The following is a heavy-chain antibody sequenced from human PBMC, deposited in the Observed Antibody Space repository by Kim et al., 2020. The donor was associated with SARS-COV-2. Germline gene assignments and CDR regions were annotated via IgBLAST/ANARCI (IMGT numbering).Heavy chain of an antibody. D-gene: IGHD4-17*01. V-gene: IGHV3-11*06. Sequence: EGSLRLSCAASGFTFSDYYMSWIRQAPGKGLEWVSYISSSSSYTNYADSVKGRFTISRDNAKNSLYLQMNSLRAEDTAVYYCARAPDYGDYVWYYWGQGTLVTVSS. J-gene: IGHJ4*02. CDR3: ARAPDYGDYVWYY. CDR1: GFTFSDYY. CDR2: ISSSSSYT.